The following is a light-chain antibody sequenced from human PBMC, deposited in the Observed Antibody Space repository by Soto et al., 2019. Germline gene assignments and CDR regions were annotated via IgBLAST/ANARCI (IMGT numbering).Light chain of an antibody. CDR1: QSVKPF. CDR2: DAS. V-gene: IGKV3-11*01. CDR3: XXXXXXXXIT. J-gene: IGKJ5*01. Sequence: VLTQSPGTLSLSPGERATLSCMASQSVKPFLVWYQQRPGQAPRLLIHDASHRAAVIPARFRGSGFGTDFTLTISSLEPEDAAVYYXXXXXXXXXITSXXGTRLEIK.